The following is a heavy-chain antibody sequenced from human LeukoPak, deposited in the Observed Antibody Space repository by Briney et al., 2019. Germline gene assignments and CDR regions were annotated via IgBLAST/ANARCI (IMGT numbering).Heavy chain of an antibody. CDR2: ISWNSGSI. D-gene: IGHD2-21*02. CDR1: GFTFDDYA. Sequence: GGSLRLSCAASGFTFDDYAMHWVRQAPGKGLEWVSGISWNSGSIGYADSVKGRFTISRDNAKNSLYLQMNSLRAEDTAIYYCAKDHANTPVVTNWGQGILVSVSS. V-gene: IGHV3-9*01. J-gene: IGHJ4*02. CDR3: AKDHANTPVVTN.